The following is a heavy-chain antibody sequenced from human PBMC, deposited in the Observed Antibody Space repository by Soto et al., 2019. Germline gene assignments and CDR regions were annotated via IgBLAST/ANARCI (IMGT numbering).Heavy chain of an antibody. CDR2: IIPIFGTA. CDR3: ARPSYSSGWNDYYGMDV. D-gene: IGHD6-19*01. V-gene: IGHV1-69*01. CDR1: VGTFSSYA. J-gene: IGHJ6*02. Sequence: QVQLVQSGAEVKKPGSSVKVSCKASVGTFSSYAISWVRQAPGQGLEWMGGIIPIFGTANYAQKFQGRVTITADESTSTAYMELSSLRSEDTAVYYCARPSYSSGWNDYYGMDVWGQGTTVTVSS.